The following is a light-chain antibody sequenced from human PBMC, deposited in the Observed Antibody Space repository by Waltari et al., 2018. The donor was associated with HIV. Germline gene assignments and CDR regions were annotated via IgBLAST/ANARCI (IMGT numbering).Light chain of an antibody. CDR3: AAWDDSLNGYYV. V-gene: IGLV1-44*01. Sequence: QSVLTQPPSASGTPGQWVTLSCSGSSSNIGRNPVNWYQQFPGMAPKLLIYSNNQRPSGVPDRFSGSKSGTSASLAISGLQSEDEGDYYCAAWDDSLNGYYVFGTGTKVTVL. J-gene: IGLJ1*01. CDR1: SSNIGRNP. CDR2: SNN.